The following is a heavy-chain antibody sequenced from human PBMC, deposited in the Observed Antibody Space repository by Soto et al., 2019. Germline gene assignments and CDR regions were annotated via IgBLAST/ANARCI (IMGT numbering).Heavy chain of an antibody. CDR2: IDTSETTNYNTS. V-gene: IGHV4-4*07. Sequence: QVQLQESGPGLVKPSETLSLTCTVSGGSIRSNYWSWIRQPAAKGLEWIGRIDTSETTNYNTSNYNPSLTSRVTMSLATSKNQFSLRLSSVTAADTAVYYCAGDRGHGSYRLDAFAIWGQGTMVTVSS. CDR1: GGSIRSNY. CDR3: AGDRGHGSYRLDAFAI. D-gene: IGHD3-16*02. J-gene: IGHJ3*02.